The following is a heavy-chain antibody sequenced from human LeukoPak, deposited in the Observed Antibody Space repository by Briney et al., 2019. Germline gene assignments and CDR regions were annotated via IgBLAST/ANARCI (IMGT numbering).Heavy chain of an antibody. V-gene: IGHV4-4*07. J-gene: IGHJ6*02. CDR1: GGSISSYY. D-gene: IGHD3-22*01. Sequence: PSETLSLTCTVSGGSISSYYWSWIRQPAGKGLEWIGRIYTSGSTNYNPSLKSRVTMSVDTSKNQFSLKLSSVTAADTAVYYCARGGGYYDSYYYYYGMDVWGQGTTVTVSS. CDR2: IYTSGST. CDR3: ARGGGYYDSYYYYYGMDV.